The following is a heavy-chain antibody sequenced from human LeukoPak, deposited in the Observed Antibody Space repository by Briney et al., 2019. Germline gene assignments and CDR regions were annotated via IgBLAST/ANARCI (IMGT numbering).Heavy chain of an antibody. CDR2: ISYDGSNK. V-gene: IGHV3-30*18. CDR1: GFTFSSYG. J-gene: IGHJ4*02. D-gene: IGHD3-10*01. CDR3: AKEGGAYYGSGSYNY. Sequence: GGSPRLSCAASGFTFSSYGMHWVRQAPGKGLEWVAVISYDGSNKYYADSVKGRFTISRDNSKNTLYLQMNGLRAEDTAVYYCAKEGGAYYGSGSYNYWGQGTLVTVSS.